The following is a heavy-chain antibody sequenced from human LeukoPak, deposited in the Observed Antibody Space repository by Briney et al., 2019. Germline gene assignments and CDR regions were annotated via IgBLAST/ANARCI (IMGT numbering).Heavy chain of an antibody. J-gene: IGHJ4*02. CDR1: GFTFSSYA. CDR3: TKDAVATPTRTFDF. V-gene: IGHV3-23*01. D-gene: IGHD5-12*01. Sequence: GGSLRLSCAASGFTFSSYAMSWVRQAPGEGLEWVSSLSGSGGSTYYADFVKGRFTISRDNSKNTLYLQTNSLRADDTAVYYCTKDAVATPTRTFDFWGQRTLVTASS. CDR2: LSGSGGST.